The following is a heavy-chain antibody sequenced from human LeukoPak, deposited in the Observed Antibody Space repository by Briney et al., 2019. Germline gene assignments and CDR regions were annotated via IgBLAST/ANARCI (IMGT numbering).Heavy chain of an antibody. D-gene: IGHD6-19*01. CDR1: GFTFSTXX. CDR3: AKERYISGWSDSFDY. J-gene: IGHJ4*02. Sequence: PGGSLRLSCAASGFTFSTXXXXXVRQXXGXXXXXXXXIRDSGAETYYADSVXGXFXXSRDNSKNTLYLQMNSLRAEDTAVYYCAKERYISGWSDSFDYWGQGTLVTVSS. CDR2: IRDSGAET. V-gene: IGHV3-23*01.